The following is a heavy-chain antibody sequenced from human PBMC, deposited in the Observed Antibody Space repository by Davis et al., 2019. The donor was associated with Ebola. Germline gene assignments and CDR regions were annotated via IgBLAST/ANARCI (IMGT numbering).Heavy chain of an antibody. V-gene: IGHV3-53*05. CDR1: GFTVSSNY. D-gene: IGHD1-1*01. CDR3: AKIERGS. Sequence: GESLKISCAASGFTVSSNYMSWVRQAPGKGLEWVSVIYSGGSTYYADSVKGRFTISRDNSKNTLYLQMNSLRAEDTAVYYCAKIERGSWGQGTLVTVSS. J-gene: IGHJ4*02. CDR2: IYSGGST.